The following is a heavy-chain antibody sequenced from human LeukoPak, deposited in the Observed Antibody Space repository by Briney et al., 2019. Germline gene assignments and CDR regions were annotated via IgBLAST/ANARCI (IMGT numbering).Heavy chain of an antibody. D-gene: IGHD2-15*01. J-gene: IGHJ6*03. CDR3: ARLFSLLQYYMDV. CDR1: GGSISSYY. CDR2: LYNSGST. Sequence: SETLSLTCTVSGGSISSYYWSWLRPPPGKRRGWSGYLYNSGSTNYNPSLKSRVTISVDTSKNQCSLKVSSVTAADTAVYYCARLFSLLQYYMDVWGKGTTVTVSS. V-gene: IGHV4-4*09.